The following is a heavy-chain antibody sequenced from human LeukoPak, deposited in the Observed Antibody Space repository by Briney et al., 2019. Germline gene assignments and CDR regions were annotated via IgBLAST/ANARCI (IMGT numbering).Heavy chain of an antibody. CDR1: GFTFSRYS. D-gene: IGHD3-3*01. J-gene: IGHJ3*02. CDR3: ARGSRFGVVERDAFDI. Sequence: GGSLRLSCAASGFTFSRYSMNWVRQAPGKGLEWVSSISISSNYIYYTDSVKGRFTISRDNAKNSLYLQMDSLRAEDTAVYYCARGSRFGVVERDAFDIWGQGTMVTVSS. CDR2: ISISSNYI. V-gene: IGHV3-21*01.